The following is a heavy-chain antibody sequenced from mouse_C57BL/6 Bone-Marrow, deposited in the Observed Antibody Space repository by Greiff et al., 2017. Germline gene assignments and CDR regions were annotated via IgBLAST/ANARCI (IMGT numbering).Heavy chain of an antibody. J-gene: IGHJ1*03. CDR1: GYSITSGYY. Sequence: EVKLQESGPGLVKPSQSLSLTCSVTGYSITSGYYWNWIRQFPGNKLEWMGYISYDGSNNYNPSLKNRISITRDTSKNQFFLKLNSVTTEDTATYYCALNWVWYFDVWGTGTTVTVSS. V-gene: IGHV3-6*01. D-gene: IGHD4-1*01. CDR3: ALNWVWYFDV. CDR2: ISYDGSN.